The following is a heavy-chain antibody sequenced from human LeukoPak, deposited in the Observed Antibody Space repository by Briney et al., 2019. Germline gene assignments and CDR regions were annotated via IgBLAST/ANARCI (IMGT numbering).Heavy chain of an antibody. CDR1: GFTFSSYD. J-gene: IGHJ4*02. V-gene: IGHV3-23*01. CDR3: ARGGSSSPFDH. Sequence: PGGSLRLSCAASGFTFSSYDMYWVRQAPGKGLKWVSTISYNGGSTYYADSVKGRFTISRDNSKNTLYLQMNSLRAEDTAVYYCARGGSSSPFDHWGQGTLVTVSS. D-gene: IGHD6-6*01. CDR2: ISYNGGST.